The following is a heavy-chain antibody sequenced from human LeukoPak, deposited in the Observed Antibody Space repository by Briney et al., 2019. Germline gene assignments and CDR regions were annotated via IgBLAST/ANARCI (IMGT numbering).Heavy chain of an antibody. CDR3: ARRNNDFWSGYSYYFDY. J-gene: IGHJ4*02. V-gene: IGHV4-34*01. CDR1: GGSFSGYY. Sequence: SETLSLTCAVYGGSFSGYYWSWIRQPPGKGLEWIGEINHSGSTNYNPSLKSRVTISVDTSKNQFSLKLSSVTAADTAVYYCARRNNDFWSGYSYYFDYWGQGTLVTVSS. D-gene: IGHD3-3*01. CDR2: INHSGST.